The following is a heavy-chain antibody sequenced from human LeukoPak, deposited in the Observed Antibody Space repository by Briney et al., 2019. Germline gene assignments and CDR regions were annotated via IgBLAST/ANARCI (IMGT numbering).Heavy chain of an antibody. CDR2: IIPIFGTA. CDR1: GGTFSSYA. Sequence: ASVKVSCKASGGTFSSYAISWVRQAPGQGLEWMGGIIPIFGTANYAQKFQGRVTITADESKSTAYMELSSLRSEDTAVYYCARCIQYFYDSSGYYHYYYYMDVWGKGTTVTISS. J-gene: IGHJ6*03. V-gene: IGHV1-69*13. D-gene: IGHD3-22*01. CDR3: ARCIQYFYDSSGYYHYYYYMDV.